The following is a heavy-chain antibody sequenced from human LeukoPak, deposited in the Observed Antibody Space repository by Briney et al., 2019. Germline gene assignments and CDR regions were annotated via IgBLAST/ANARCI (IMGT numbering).Heavy chain of an antibody. CDR2: LSGSVGST. J-gene: IGHJ4*02. D-gene: IGHD2-15*01. Sequence: GGSLRLSCAASGFTFDTYAMSWVRQAPGKGLERVSDLSGSVGSTYYADSVKGRFTISRDNAKNTLYRQMSSLRAEDTAVYYCAKGRCSGGSCYGRGFDYWGQGTLVTVSS. V-gene: IGHV3-23*01. CDR1: GFTFDTYA. CDR3: AKGRCSGGSCYGRGFDY.